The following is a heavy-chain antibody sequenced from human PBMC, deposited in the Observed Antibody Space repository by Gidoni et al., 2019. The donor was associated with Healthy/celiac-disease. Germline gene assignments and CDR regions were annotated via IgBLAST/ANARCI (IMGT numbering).Heavy chain of an antibody. CDR2: IYYSGST. CDR1: GGSISSRGYY. D-gene: IGHD3-10*01. CDR3: ARDAGRVLWFGELWL. V-gene: IGHV4-31*03. J-gene: IGHJ4*02. Sequence: QVQLQESGPGLVKPSQTLSLTCTFSGGSISSRGYYWSWIRQHPGKGLEWIGYIYYSGSTYYNPSLKSRVTISVDTSKNQFSLKLSSVTAADTAVYYCARDAGRVLWFGELWLWGQGTLVTVSS.